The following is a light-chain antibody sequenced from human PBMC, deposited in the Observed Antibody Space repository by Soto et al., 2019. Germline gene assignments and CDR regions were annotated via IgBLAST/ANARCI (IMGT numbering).Light chain of an antibody. CDR1: QGISNL. CDR2: AAS. CDR3: LQHNTYPYK. Sequence: DIQMTQSPSSLSASVGDRVTITCRASQGISNLLGWFQHKPGKAPKRLIYAASSLQGEVPSRFIGSGSGTAFTLTITGLQPEDLADDYCLQHNTYPYKVGQGTKLEIK. J-gene: IGKJ2*01. V-gene: IGKV1-17*01.